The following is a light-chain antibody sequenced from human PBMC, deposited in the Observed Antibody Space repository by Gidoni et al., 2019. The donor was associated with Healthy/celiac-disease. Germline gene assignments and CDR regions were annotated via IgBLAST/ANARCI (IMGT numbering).Light chain of an antibody. V-gene: IGKV1-27*01. CDR1: QGISNY. CDR3: QKYNSAPLLT. Sequence: DLQMTQSPSSLSASVGDRVTITCRASQGISNYLAWYQQKPGKVPKLLIYAASTLQSGVPSRFSGSGSGTDFTLTISSLHPEDFATYYCQKYNSAPLLTCGGGTKVESK. J-gene: IGKJ4*01. CDR2: AAS.